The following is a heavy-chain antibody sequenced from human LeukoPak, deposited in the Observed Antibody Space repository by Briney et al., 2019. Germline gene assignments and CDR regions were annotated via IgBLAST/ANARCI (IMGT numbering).Heavy chain of an antibody. CDR2: IYYSGST. CDR3: VRHADYDFWSDGGWFDP. V-gene: IGHV4-39*01. Sequence: SETLSLTCTVSGGSISSSSYYWGWIRQPPGKGLEWIGSIYYSGSTYYNPSLKSRVTISVDTSKNQFSLKLSSVTAADTAVYYCVRHADYDFWSDGGWFDPWGQGTLVTVSS. CDR1: GGSISSSSYY. D-gene: IGHD3-3*01. J-gene: IGHJ5*02.